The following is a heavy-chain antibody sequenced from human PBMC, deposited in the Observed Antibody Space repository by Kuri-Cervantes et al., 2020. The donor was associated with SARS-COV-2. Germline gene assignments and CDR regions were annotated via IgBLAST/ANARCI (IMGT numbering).Heavy chain of an antibody. J-gene: IGHJ4*02. CDR2: ISGSGGST. Sequence: LSLTCAASGFTFSSYAMSWVRQAPGKGLEWVSAISGSGGSTYYADSAKGRFTISRDNSKNTLYLQMNSLRAEDTAVYYCAKAGGYSGYLYYFDYWGQGTLVTDSS. D-gene: IGHD5-12*01. CDR1: GFTFSSYA. CDR3: AKAGGYSGYLYYFDY. V-gene: IGHV3-23*01.